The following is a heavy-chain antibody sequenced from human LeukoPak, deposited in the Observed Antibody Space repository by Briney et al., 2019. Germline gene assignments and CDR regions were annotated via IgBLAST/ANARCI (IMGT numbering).Heavy chain of an antibody. V-gene: IGHV1-2*02. Sequence: ASVKVSCKASGYTFTGYYMHWVRQAPGQGLEWMGWINPNSGGTNYAQKFQGRVTMTRDTSISTAYMELSRLRSDDTAVYCCARDRGYYDSSGYYYGGDFDYWGQGTLVTVSS. CDR1: GYTFTGYY. J-gene: IGHJ4*02. D-gene: IGHD3-22*01. CDR2: INPNSGGT. CDR3: ARDRGYYDSSGYYYGGDFDY.